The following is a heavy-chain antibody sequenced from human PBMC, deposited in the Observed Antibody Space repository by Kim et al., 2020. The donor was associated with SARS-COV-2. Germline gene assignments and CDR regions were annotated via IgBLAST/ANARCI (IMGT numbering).Heavy chain of an antibody. CDR2: IYPGDSDT. CDR1: GYSFTSYW. D-gene: IGHD1-26*01. J-gene: IGHJ6*02. V-gene: IGHV5-51*01. CDR3: ARGGEWEVPPGPPSYYYYSGMDV. Sequence: GESLKISCKGSGYSFTSYWIGWVRQMPGKGLEWMGIIYPGDSDTRYSPSFQGQVTISAAKSISTAYLQWRSLKASDTAMYYCARGGEWEVPPGPPSYYYYSGMDVWGQGTTVTLSS.